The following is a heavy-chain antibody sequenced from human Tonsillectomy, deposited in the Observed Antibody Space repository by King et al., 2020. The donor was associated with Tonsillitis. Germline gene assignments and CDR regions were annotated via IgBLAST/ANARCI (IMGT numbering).Heavy chain of an antibody. Sequence: QLQESGPGLVKPSQTLSLTCTVSGGSITSDDYYWSWIRQPPGKGLEWIGYNYYRGSTYYNPSLKSRVTISVDTSKNQFSLKMRSVTAADTAVYYCARDLGNDGDYDASWGQGTLVTVSS. V-gene: IGHV4-30-4*01. J-gene: IGHJ4*02. CDR1: GGSITSDDYY. D-gene: IGHD1-1*01. CDR3: ARDLGNDGDYDAS. CDR2: NYYRGST.